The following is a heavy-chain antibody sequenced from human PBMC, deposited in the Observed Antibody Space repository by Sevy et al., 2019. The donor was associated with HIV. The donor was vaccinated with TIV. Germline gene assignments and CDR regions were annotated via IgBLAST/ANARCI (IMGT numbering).Heavy chain of an antibody. D-gene: IGHD3-16*01. Sequence: SETLSLTCAVYGESFSGYYWSWLRQAPGKGLEWIGEITHSGSTNYNPSLKSRLTMSVDTSKKQFSLKLMSVTAADTAVYYCARALGAHFDYWGQGNLVTVSS. V-gene: IGHV4-34*01. CDR2: ITHSGST. J-gene: IGHJ4*02. CDR1: GESFSGYY. CDR3: ARALGAHFDY.